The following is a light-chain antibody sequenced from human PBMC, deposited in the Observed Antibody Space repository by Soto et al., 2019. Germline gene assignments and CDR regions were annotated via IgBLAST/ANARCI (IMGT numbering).Light chain of an antibody. CDR3: QQHNAWPLT. Sequence: ILLTQSPGTLSVSPGERVILSCRASQTLRNKLAWYQQKPGQAPRLLIYGGFTRATGIPARFSGSGSGTEFTLTINSLQSEDFPIYYCQQHNAWPLTFGPGTKLDLK. CDR2: GGF. J-gene: IGKJ3*01. CDR1: QTLRNK. V-gene: IGKV3-15*01.